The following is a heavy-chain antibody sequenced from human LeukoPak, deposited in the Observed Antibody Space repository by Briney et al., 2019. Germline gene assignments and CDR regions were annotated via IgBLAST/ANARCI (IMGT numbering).Heavy chain of an antibody. CDR3: ASYYCGCDCLAAFDI. J-gene: IGHJ3*02. V-gene: IGHV1-69*05. D-gene: IGHD2-21*02. CDR1: GGTFSSYA. Sequence: SVKVSCKASGGTFSSYAISWVRQAPGQGLEWMGRIIPIFGTANYAQKFQGRVTITTDESTSTAYMELSSLRSEDTAVYYCASYYCGCDCLAAFDIWGQGTMVTVSS. CDR2: IIPIFGTA.